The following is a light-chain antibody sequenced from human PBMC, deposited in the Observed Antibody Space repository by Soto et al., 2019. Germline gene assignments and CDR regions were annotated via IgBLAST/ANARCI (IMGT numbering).Light chain of an antibody. CDR3: SPYAGGNLGV. V-gene: IGLV2-8*01. J-gene: IGLJ1*01. CDR1: SSDVGGYKF. Sequence: QSVLTQPPSASGSPGQSVTISCTGTSSDVGGYKFVSWYQQHPGKAPKLLIYEVTQRPSGIPDRFSGSKSGNTASLTLSGAQAEDDADYYCSPYAGGNLGVFGTGTKVTVL. CDR2: EVT.